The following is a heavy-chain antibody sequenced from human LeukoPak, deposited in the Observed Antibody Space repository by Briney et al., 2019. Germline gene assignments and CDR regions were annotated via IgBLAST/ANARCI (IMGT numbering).Heavy chain of an antibody. CDR1: SDSIFTSNW. J-gene: IGHJ4*02. CDR3: ARSPTKRVPEDY. V-gene: IGHV4-4*02. Sequence: SETLSLTCTVSSDSIFTSNWWSWVRRPPGKGLEWIGQIFHSGSTSYSPSLKSRVTISMDKSKNRISLRLTSVTAADTAVYYCARSPTKRVPEDYWGQGTLVTVSS. CDR2: IFHSGST. D-gene: IGHD2-2*01.